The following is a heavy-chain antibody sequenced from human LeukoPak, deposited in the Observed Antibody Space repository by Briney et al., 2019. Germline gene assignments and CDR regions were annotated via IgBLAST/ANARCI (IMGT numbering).Heavy chain of an antibody. J-gene: IGHJ4*02. CDR3: GGGIIGYYLDY. Sequence: ASVKVSCKASGYTFTIYGISWVRQAPGQGLEWMGLISAYGNTNYAQNLQGRVTMTTDTSTSTAYMELRSLRSDDTAGYYCGGGIIGYYLDYWGQGTLVTVSS. CDR2: ISAYGNT. CDR1: GYTFTIYG. D-gene: IGHD2-15*01. V-gene: IGHV1-18*01.